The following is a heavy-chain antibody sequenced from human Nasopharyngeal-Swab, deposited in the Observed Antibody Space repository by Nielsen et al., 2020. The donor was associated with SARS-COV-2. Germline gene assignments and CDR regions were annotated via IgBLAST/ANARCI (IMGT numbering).Heavy chain of an antibody. V-gene: IGHV3-11*04. J-gene: IGHJ4*02. CDR2: ISSSGSTI. CDR3: AKDPDELIGDRGAFDY. D-gene: IGHD7-27*01. CDR1: GFTFSDYY. Sequence: GESLKISCAASGFTFSDYYMSWIRQAPGKGLEWLSYISSSGSTIYYADSVKGRFTISRDNAKKLLYLQMNSLRAEDTAVYYCAKDPDELIGDRGAFDYWGQGTLVTVSS.